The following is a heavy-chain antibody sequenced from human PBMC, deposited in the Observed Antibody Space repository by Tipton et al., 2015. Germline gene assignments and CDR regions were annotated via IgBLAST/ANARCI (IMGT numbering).Heavy chain of an antibody. CDR1: GFTFSSYG. CDR2: VWYDGKKR. V-gene: IGHV3-33*01. J-gene: IGHJ4*02. Sequence: SLRLSCAASGFTFSSYGMHWVRQAPGEGLEWVSGVWYDGKKRHYADSVRGRFTISRDNSQDTLYLQMNSLRAEDTAVYYCVRERSYYFESSGYPFYFEYWGQGILVTVSS. D-gene: IGHD3-22*01. CDR3: VRERSYYFESSGYPFYFEY.